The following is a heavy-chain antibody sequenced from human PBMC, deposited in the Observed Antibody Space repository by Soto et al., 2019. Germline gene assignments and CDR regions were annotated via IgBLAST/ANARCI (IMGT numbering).Heavy chain of an antibody. Sequence: GESLKISCKGSGYSFTSYWISWVRQMPGKGLEWMGRIDPSDSYTNYSPSFQGHVTISADKSISTAYLQWSSLKASDTAMYYCARDYYGSGRGSDYYYGMDVWGQGTTVTVS. CDR2: IDPSDSYT. CDR3: ARDYYGSGRGSDYYYGMDV. J-gene: IGHJ6*02. D-gene: IGHD3-10*01. CDR1: GYSFTSYW. V-gene: IGHV5-10-1*01.